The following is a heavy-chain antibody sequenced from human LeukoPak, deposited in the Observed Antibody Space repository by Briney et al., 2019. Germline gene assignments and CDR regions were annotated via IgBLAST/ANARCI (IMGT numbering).Heavy chain of an antibody. CDR3: ARDSDGYMDV. CDR1: GFTFSSYS. J-gene: IGHJ6*03. V-gene: IGHV3-48*01. Sequence: GGSLSLSCAASGFTFSSYSMNWVRQAPGRGLEWVSYISSSSSTIYYADYVKGRFTISRDNAKNSLYLQMNSLRAEDTAVYYCARDSDGYMDVWGKGTTVTVTS. CDR2: ISSSSSTI.